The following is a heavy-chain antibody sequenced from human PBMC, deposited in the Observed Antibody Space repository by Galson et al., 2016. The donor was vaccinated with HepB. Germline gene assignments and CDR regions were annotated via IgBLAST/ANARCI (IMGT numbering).Heavy chain of an antibody. J-gene: IGHJ4*02. CDR3: ARGELFQPLVYPTYYFHF. V-gene: IGHV4-34*01. D-gene: IGHD2-2*01. CDR2: INHSGST. CDR1: GGSLSGHY. Sequence: SETLSLTCTADGGSLSGHYWSWIRPPPGKGLEWIGEINHSGSTNYNPSLKSRVTISVDTSKNQFSLRVTSVTAADAAMYYCARGELFQPLVYPTYYFHFWGRGTLVTV.